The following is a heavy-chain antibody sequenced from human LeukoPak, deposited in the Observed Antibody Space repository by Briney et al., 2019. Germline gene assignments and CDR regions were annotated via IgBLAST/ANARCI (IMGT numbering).Heavy chain of an antibody. V-gene: IGHV3-13*01. CDR2: IGTAGDT. Sequence: GGSLRLSCAASGFTFSSYDMHWVRQATGKGLEWVSAIGTAGDTYYPGSVKGRFTISRENAKNSLYLQMNSLRARDTAVYYCARAVAGRYYFDYWGQGTLVTVSS. CDR1: GFTFSSYD. CDR3: ARAVAGRYYFDY. J-gene: IGHJ4*02. D-gene: IGHD6-19*01.